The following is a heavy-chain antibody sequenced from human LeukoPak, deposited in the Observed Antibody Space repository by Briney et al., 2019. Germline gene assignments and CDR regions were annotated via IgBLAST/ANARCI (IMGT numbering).Heavy chain of an antibody. V-gene: IGHV1-2*06. CDR1: GYTFTGYY. CDR3: AREGPYGDSDAGDY. D-gene: IGHD4-17*01. CDR2: INPNSGDT. Sequence: ASVKVSCKASGYTFTGYYVHWVRQAPGQGLEWMGRINPNSGDTNYAQKFQGRVTMTRDTSISTAYMELSRLRSDDTAVYYCAREGPYGDSDAGDYWGQGTLVTVSS. J-gene: IGHJ4*02.